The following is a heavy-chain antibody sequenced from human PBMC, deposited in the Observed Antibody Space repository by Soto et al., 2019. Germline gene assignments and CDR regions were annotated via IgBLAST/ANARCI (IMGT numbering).Heavy chain of an antibody. CDR2: INHSGST. D-gene: IGHD5-12*01. Sequence: QVQLQQWGAGLLKPSETLSLTCAVYGGSFSGYYWSWIRQPPGKGLEWIGEINHSGSTNYNPSLKGRVTVSVDTSKNQFSLKLSSVTDADTAVYYCARGGDIVATALKDYWGQGTLVTVSS. CDR3: ARGGDIVATALKDY. CDR1: GGSFSGYY. V-gene: IGHV4-34*01. J-gene: IGHJ4*02.